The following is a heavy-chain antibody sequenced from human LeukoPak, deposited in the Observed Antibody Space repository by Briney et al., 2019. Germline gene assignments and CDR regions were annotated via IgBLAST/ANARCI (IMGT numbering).Heavy chain of an antibody. V-gene: IGHV4-34*01. J-gene: IGHJ5*02. CDR3: ARNKVAYYSKTCWFDP. D-gene: IGHD1-26*01. Sequence: SETLSLTCAAYGGSFSGYYWSWIRQPPGKGLEWIGEINHSGSTNYNPSLKSRVTISVDTSKNPFSLKLSSVTAADTAVYYCARNKVAYYSKTCWFDPWGQGTLVTVSS. CDR1: GGSFSGYY. CDR2: INHSGST.